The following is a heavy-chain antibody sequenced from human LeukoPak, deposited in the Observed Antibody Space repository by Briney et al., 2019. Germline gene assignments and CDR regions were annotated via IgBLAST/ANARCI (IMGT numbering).Heavy chain of an antibody. CDR2: INPNSGGT. D-gene: IGHD3-10*01. J-gene: IGHJ4*02. Sequence: GASVKVSCKASGYTFTSYYMHWVRQAPGQGLEWMGWINPNSGGTNYAQKFQGRVTMTRDTSISTAYMELSRLRSDDTAVYYCTRDQTTMVRGVIPGYWGQGTLVTVSS. V-gene: IGHV1-2*02. CDR1: GYTFTSYY. CDR3: TRDQTTMVRGVIPGY.